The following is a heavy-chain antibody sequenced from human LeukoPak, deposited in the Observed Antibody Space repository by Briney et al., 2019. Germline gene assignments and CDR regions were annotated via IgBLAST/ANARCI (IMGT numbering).Heavy chain of an antibody. CDR3: VRDRGTYRPIDY. J-gene: IGHJ4*02. CDR2: ISYTGTYI. CDR1: AFSLSAYN. Sequence: GSLILSCAASAFSLSAYNMNWVRQAPGKGLEWVSSISYTGTYIYYADSVKGRFAISRDNAQNSLYLQMNSLRAEDTAIYYCVRDRGTYRPIDYWGQGTLVTVSS. V-gene: IGHV3-21*04. D-gene: IGHD1-26*01.